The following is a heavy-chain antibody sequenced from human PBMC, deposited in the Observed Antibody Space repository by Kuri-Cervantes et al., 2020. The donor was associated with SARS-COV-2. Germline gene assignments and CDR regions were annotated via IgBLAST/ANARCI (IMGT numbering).Heavy chain of an antibody. Sequence: GGSLRLSCAASGFTFSSYAMHWVRQAPGKGLEYVSAISSNGGSTYYADSVKGRFTISRDNSKNTLYLQMGSLRAEDMAVYYCARDLGSSTWIYYYYYMGVWGKGTTVTVSS. J-gene: IGHJ6*03. CDR3: ARDLGSSTWIYYYYYMGV. CDR1: GFTFSSYA. D-gene: IGHD6-6*01. CDR2: ISSNGGST. V-gene: IGHV3-64*02.